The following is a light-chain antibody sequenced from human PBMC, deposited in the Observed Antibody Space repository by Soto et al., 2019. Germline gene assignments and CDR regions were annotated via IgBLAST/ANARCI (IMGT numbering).Light chain of an antibody. CDR3: QQYGNARGT. CDR1: QRGSTSY. CDR2: GAS. J-gene: IGKJ1*01. V-gene: IGKV3-20*01. Sequence: IVLRQSPGTLSLSPGDKATLSCRASQRGSTSYLAWYQQKPGQAPRLLIYGASSRATGIPDRFSCSGSGTDFTLTISVPEPEDFAVYYRQQYGNARGTFGQGTKV.